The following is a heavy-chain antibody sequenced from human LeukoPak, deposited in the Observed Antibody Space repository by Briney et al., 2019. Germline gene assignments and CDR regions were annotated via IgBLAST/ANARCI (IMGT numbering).Heavy chain of an antibody. Sequence: SGGSLRLSCAASGFTFSDYYMSWVRQAPGKGLEWVSYISSSGSTIYYADSVKGRFTIPRDNAKNSLYLQMNSLRAEDTAVYYCARERPDYYYYMDVWGKGTTVTVSS. J-gene: IGHJ6*03. CDR1: GFTFSDYY. CDR3: ARERPDYYYYMDV. D-gene: IGHD1-14*01. V-gene: IGHV3-11*04. CDR2: ISSSGSTI.